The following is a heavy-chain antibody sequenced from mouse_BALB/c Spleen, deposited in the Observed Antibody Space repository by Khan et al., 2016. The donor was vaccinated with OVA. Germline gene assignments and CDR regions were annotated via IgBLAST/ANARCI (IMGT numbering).Heavy chain of an antibody. CDR1: GYSITSGYA. Sequence: EVQLQESGPGLVTPSQSLSLTCTVTGYSITSGYAWNWIRQFPGNKLEWMGYISYSGFTNYNPSLKSRISITRDTSKNQFFLQLNSVTTEDTATYYCSRSNYYGYYFDYWGQGATLTVSS. V-gene: IGHV3-2*02. CDR3: SRSNYYGYYFDY. CDR2: ISYSGFT. J-gene: IGHJ2*01. D-gene: IGHD1-1*01.